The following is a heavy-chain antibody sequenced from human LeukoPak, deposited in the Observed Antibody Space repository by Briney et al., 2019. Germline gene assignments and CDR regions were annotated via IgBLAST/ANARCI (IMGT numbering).Heavy chain of an antibody. Sequence: RGSLRLSSSASGFSFRDRWTNWVRDSPGQGLEWGAIINKDGSEKHYVDSVKGPFTISRDNAKNSLYLQMNSLRAEDSAVYYRARSDHGTEYWGQGTLVTVSS. CDR1: GFSFRDRW. CDR3: ARSDHGTEY. CDR2: INKDGSEK. V-gene: IGHV3-7*01. J-gene: IGHJ4*02. D-gene: IGHD1-14*01.